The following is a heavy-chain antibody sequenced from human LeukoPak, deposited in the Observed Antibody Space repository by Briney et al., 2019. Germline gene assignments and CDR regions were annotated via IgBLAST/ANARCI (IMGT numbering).Heavy chain of an antibody. J-gene: IGHJ4*02. CDR3: ARRERGYSSGGGDY. Sequence: SETLSLTCGVYGGSFSGYYWSWIRQPPGKGLEWIGEINHRGSTNYNPSLKSRVTISVDTSKNQFSLKLSSVTAADTAVYYCARRERGYSSGGGDYWGQGTLVTVSS. CDR2: INHRGST. D-gene: IGHD5-12*01. CDR1: GGSFSGYY. V-gene: IGHV4-34*01.